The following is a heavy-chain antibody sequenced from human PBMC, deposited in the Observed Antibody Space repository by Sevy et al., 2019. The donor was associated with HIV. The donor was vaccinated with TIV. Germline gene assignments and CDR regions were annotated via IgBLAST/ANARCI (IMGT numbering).Heavy chain of an antibody. Sequence: GGSLRLSCAASGVTFFSHVMSWVRQAPGKGLEWVSGLGGSGGTTYYADSVKGRFSISRDNSKNKLYLQMSSLRIEDTAVYYCATGTTDSSISWVFDVWGQGTMVTVSS. J-gene: IGHJ3*01. D-gene: IGHD6-13*01. CDR3: ATGTTDSSISWVFDV. CDR1: GVTFFSHV. CDR2: LGGSGGTT. V-gene: IGHV3-23*01.